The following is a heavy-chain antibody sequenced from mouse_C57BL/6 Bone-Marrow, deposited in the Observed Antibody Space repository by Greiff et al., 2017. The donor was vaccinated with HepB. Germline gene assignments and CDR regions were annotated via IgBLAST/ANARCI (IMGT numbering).Heavy chain of an antibody. D-gene: IGHD3-3*01. J-gene: IGHJ3*01. CDR3: ARGGLGGAY. Sequence: QVQLQQPGAELVRPGTSVKLSCKASGYTFTSYWMHWVKQRPGQGLEWIGVIDPSDSYTNYNQKFKGKATLTVDNSSSTAYMQLSSLTSAYSAVYYCARGGLGGAYCCRGTLVTVSA. CDR1: GYTFTSYW. V-gene: IGHV1-59*01. CDR2: IDPSDSYT.